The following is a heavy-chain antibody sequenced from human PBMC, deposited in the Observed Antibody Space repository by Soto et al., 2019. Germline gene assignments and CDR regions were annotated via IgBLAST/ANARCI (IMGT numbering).Heavy chain of an antibody. CDR2: INHSGST. V-gene: IGHV4-34*01. CDR1: GGSFSGYY. Sequence: SETLSLTCAVYGGSFSGYYWSWIRQPPGKGLEWIGEINHSGSTNYNPSLKSRVTISVDTSKNQFSLKLSSGTAADTAVYYCARRHNLIVVVPAAKTRVGGGWFDPWGQGTLVTVSS. CDR3: ARRHNLIVVVPAAKTRVGGGWFDP. J-gene: IGHJ5*02. D-gene: IGHD2-2*01.